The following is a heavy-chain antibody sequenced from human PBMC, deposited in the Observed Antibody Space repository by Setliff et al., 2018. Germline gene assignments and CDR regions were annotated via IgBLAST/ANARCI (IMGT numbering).Heavy chain of an antibody. D-gene: IGHD6-13*01. J-gene: IGHJ6*03. Sequence: SETLSLTCTVSGGSISSYYRSWIRQPAGKGLEWTGRTYTSGSTNYNPSLKSRVTMSVDTSKNQFSLKLSSVTAADTAVYYCARAGGGSSFTAYYYYYYMDVWGKGTTVTVSS. CDR1: GGSISSYY. CDR3: ARAGGGSSFTAYYYYYYMDV. CDR2: TYTSGST. V-gene: IGHV4-4*07.